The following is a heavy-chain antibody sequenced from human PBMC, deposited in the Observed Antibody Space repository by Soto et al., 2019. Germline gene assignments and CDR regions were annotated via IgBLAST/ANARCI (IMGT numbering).Heavy chain of an antibody. V-gene: IGHV1-69*02. Sequence: QVQLVQSGAEVKKPGSSVKVSCKASGGTFSSYTISWVRQAPGQGLEWMGRIIPILGIANYAQKFQGRVTITADKSTSTAYMELSSLSSEDTVVYFCARNQWELSAYKLNWFDPRGQGTLVTVFS. CDR2: IIPILGIA. CDR1: GGTFSSYT. J-gene: IGHJ5*02. CDR3: ARNQWELSAYKLNWFDP. D-gene: IGHD1-26*01.